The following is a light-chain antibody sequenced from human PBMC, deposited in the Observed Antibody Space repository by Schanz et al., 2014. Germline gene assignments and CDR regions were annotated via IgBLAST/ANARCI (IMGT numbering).Light chain of an antibody. V-gene: IGKV3-20*01. CDR2: GAS. CDR3: QQYGSSPVT. J-gene: IGKJ4*01. Sequence: EIVLTQSPGTLSLSPGERATLSCRASQSVSSNLAWYHQKPGQAPRLLIYGASSRATGIPDRFSGSGSGTDFTLTISRLEPEDFAVYYCQQYGSSPVTFGGGTKVEIK. CDR1: QSVSSN.